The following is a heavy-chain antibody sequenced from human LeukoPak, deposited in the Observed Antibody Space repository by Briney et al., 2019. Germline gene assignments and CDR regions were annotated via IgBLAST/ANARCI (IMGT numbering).Heavy chain of an antibody. J-gene: IGHJ4*02. D-gene: IGHD2-21*02. V-gene: IGHV3-74*01. CDR3: ASELAHCVGDCLKN. CDR1: GFTFSSYY. Sequence: GSLRLSFAASGFTFSSYYLHWVRQAPGKGLVWVSRINADGSLTNYADSVKGRFTIFRDNAKNTLYLQMNSLRAEDTAVYYCASELAHCVGDCLKNWGQGTLVTVSS. CDR2: INADGSLT.